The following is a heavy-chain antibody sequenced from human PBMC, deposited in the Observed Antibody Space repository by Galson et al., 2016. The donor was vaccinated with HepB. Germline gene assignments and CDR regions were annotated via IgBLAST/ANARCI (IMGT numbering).Heavy chain of an antibody. D-gene: IGHD3-22*01. J-gene: IGHJ5*02. Sequence: ETLSLTCAVYGGSFSGYYWSWIRQPPGKGLEWIGEINHSGSTNYNPSLKSRVTISVDTSKNQFSLKLSPVTAADTAVYYCARVPRYTFYYDSTGPTRGWFDPWGQGTLVTVSS. CDR1: GGSFSGYY. CDR2: INHSGST. V-gene: IGHV4-34*01. CDR3: ARVPRYTFYYDSTGPTRGWFDP.